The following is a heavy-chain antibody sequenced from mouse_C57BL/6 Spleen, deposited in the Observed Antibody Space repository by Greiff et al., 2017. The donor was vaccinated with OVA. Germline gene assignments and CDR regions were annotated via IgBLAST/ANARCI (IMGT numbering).Heavy chain of an antibody. CDR1: GFSLTSYG. CDR2: IWSGGST. CDR3: AKGDDYDCFDY. J-gene: IGHJ2*01. D-gene: IGHD2-4*01. V-gene: IGHV2-5*01. Sequence: VQLKESGPGLVQPSQSLSITCTVSGFSLTSYGVHWVRQSPGKGLEWLGVIWSGGSTDYNAAFMSRLSITKDNSKCQVCFKMNSLQADVTAIYYCAKGDDYDCFDYWGQGTTLTVSS.